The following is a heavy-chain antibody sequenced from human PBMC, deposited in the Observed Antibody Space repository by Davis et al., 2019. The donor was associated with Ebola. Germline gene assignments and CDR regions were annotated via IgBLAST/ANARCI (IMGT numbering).Heavy chain of an antibody. V-gene: IGHV4-34*01. D-gene: IGHD3-3*01. CDR3: ARRRRGVVLPNNN. CDR2: INESGDI. CDR1: GGSFTGYY. J-gene: IGHJ4*02. Sequence: SETLSLTCAVHGGSFTGYYWTWIRQPPGKGLQWLGEINESGDINANLSLRSRLSISVDTSKNQFSLKLSSVTAADTAVYYCARRRRGVVLPNNNWGQGTLVTVSS.